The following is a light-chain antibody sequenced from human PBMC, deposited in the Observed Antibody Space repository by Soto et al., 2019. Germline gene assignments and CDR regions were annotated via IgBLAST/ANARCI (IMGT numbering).Light chain of an antibody. CDR1: QSLLYTTSNKSY. V-gene: IGKV4-1*01. Sequence: DIVLTQSPASLAVSLGERATISCKSSQSLLYTTSNKSYLSWYQKKPGQPPRLLFYWSSTRESGVPERFTGSESGTDFTLTISDLQAEDVAVYFCQQYFTTPYTFGQGTKLEI. CDR3: QQYFTTPYT. CDR2: WSS. J-gene: IGKJ2*01.